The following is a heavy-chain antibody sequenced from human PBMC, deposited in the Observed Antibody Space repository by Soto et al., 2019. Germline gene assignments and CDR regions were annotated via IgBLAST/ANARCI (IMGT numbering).Heavy chain of an antibody. Sequence: GGSLRLSCAASGFTFSSYAMHWVRQAPGKGLEWVAVISYDGSNKNYADSAKGQFTISRDNSKSTLYLQMNSLRDEDTAVYYCARDRWGTETTPFQYWGQGVLVTAPQ. CDR2: ISYDGSNK. V-gene: IGHV3-30*04. CDR1: GFTFSSYA. J-gene: IGHJ1*01. CDR3: ARDRWGTETTPFQY. D-gene: IGHD2-8*02.